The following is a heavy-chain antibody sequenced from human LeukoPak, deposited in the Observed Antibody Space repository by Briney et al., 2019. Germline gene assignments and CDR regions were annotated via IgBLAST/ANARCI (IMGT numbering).Heavy chain of an antibody. V-gene: IGHV4-31*03. D-gene: IGHD2-21*01. CDR1: GGSISSGRYY. J-gene: IGHJ4*02. CDR3: ARDTGGGDFGYYFDY. Sequence: SQTLSLTCTVSGGSISSGRYYWSWIRQHPGKGLEWIGYIHNSGSTYYNPSLKSRVTISADTSKNQFSLKLSSVTAADTAVYYCARDTGGGDFGYYFDYWGQGTLVTVSS. CDR2: IHNSGST.